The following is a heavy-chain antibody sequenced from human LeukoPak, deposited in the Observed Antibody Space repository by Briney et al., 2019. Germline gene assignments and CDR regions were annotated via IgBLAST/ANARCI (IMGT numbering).Heavy chain of an antibody. Sequence: SVKVSCKASGGTFSSYAISWVRQAPGQGLEWMGGIIPIFGTANYAQKFQGRVAITADESTSTAYMELSSLRSEDTAVYYCARVSCSGGSCYSGQFDYWGQGTLVTVSS. V-gene: IGHV1-69*13. D-gene: IGHD2-15*01. CDR3: ARVSCSGGSCYSGQFDY. CDR2: IIPIFGTA. CDR1: GGTFSSYA. J-gene: IGHJ4*02.